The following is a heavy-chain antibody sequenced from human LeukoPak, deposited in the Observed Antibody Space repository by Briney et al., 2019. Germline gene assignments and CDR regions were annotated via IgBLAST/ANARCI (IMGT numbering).Heavy chain of an antibody. D-gene: IGHD3-16*01. J-gene: IGHJ6*02. Sequence: SVKVSCKASGGTFSSYAISWVRQAPGQGLEWMGGIIPIFGTANYAQKFQGRVTITADESTSTAYMELSSLGSEDTAVYYCARDASYYYGMDVWGQGTTVTVSS. CDR3: ARDASYYYGMDV. CDR1: GGTFSSYA. V-gene: IGHV1-69*13. CDR2: IIPIFGTA.